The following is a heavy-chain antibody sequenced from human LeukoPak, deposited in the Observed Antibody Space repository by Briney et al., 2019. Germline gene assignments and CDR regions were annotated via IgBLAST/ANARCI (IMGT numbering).Heavy chain of an antibody. CDR2: IYHSGST. CDR1: GGSISSGGYY. D-gene: IGHD3-22*01. V-gene: IGHV4-30-2*01. J-gene: IGHJ3*02. CDR3: ARDPLTVPYYYDRDDAFDI. Sequence: PSQTLSLTCTVSGGSISSGGYYWSWIRQPPGKGLEWIGYIYHSGSTYYNPSLKSRVTISVDRSKNQFSLKLSSVTAADTAVYYCARDPLTVPYYYDRDDAFDIWGQGTMVTVSS.